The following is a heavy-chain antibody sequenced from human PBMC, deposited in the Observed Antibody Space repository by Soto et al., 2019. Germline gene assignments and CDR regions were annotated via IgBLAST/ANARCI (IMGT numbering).Heavy chain of an antibody. V-gene: IGHV5-51*01. Sequence: PGEPVKIWCKVAECSCFGHWIGWVRKMPGKGLEWVGIIYPADSETRYSPSFQGQVTISVDKSINTAYLQWSSLKASDTAMYYCARRPWLSGYYDYWGQGTLVTVSS. CDR1: ECSCFGHW. J-gene: IGHJ4*02. CDR3: ARRPWLSGYYDY. D-gene: IGHD3-22*01. CDR2: IYPADSET.